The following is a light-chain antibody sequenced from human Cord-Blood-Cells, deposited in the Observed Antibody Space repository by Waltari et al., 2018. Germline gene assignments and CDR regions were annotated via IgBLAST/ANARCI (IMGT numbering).Light chain of an antibody. CDR3: CSSAGSVV. CDR1: SSDVGGYNY. CDR2: DVS. V-gene: IGLV2-11*01. Sequence: QSALTQPRSVSGSPGQSVTISCTGTSSDVGGYNYVSWYQQHPGKAPKLMIYDVSKRPSGVPDRFSGSKSGNTASRTISGLQAEDEADYYCCSSAGSVVFGGGTKLTVL. J-gene: IGLJ2*01.